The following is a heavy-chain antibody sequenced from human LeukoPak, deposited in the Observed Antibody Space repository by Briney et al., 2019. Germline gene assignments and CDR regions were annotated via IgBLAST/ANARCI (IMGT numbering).Heavy chain of an antibody. V-gene: IGHV4-61*02. CDR3: AREDGDSYLGYYYMDV. Sequence: SETLSLTCTVSGGSISRGAYYWSWIRQPAGKGLEWIGRIYTSGSTNYNPSLKSRVTMSVDTSKNQFSLKLSSVTAADTAVYYCAREDGDSYLGYYYMDVWGKGTTVTISS. J-gene: IGHJ6*03. CDR2: IYTSGST. CDR1: GGSISRGAYY. D-gene: IGHD2-21*02.